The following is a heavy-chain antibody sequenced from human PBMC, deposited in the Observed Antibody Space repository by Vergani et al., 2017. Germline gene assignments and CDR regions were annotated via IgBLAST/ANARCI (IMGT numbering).Heavy chain of an antibody. CDR1: GFTFSRYW. D-gene: IGHD2-15*01. CDR2: IKQDGSEK. J-gene: IGHJ4*02. V-gene: IGHV3-7*03. CDR3: ARDRDMWGCSGGSCYSDY. Sequence: EVQLVESGGGLVQPGGSLRLSCAASGFTFSRYWMSWVRQAPGKGLEWVANIKQDGSEKYYVDSVKGRFTISRDNAKNSLYLQMNSLRAEDTAVYYCARDRDMWGCSGGSCYSDYWGQGTLVTVSS.